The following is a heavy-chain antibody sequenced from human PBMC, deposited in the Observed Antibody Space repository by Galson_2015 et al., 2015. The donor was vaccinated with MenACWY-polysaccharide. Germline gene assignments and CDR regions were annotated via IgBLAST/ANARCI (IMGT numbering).Heavy chain of an antibody. V-gene: IGHV3-30*18. CDR2: IRYDGNTI. J-gene: IGHJ3*01. CDR3: GKDLDSGRGYGLQNTFDV. D-gene: IGHD2-15*01. Sequence: SLRLSCAASGFTFSSYAMHWVRQAPGKGLEWVAAIRYDGNTIYYADSVKGRFTISRDNSKNTLYLQMNSLRAEDTAVYYCGKDLDSGRGYGLQNTFDVWGQGTMVTVSS. CDR1: GFTFSSYA.